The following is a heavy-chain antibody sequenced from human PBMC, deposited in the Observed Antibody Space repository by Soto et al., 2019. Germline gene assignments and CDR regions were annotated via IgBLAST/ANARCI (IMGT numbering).Heavy chain of an antibody. V-gene: IGHV1-69*01. Sequence: QVQLVQSGAEVKKPGSSVKVSCKASGGTFSSYAISWVRQAPGQGLEWMGGIIPIFGTANYAQKFQGRVTITADESTSTAYMELSSLRSEDTAVYYCARDIGYYDSLTGSEGNYYYGMDVWGQGTTVTVSS. J-gene: IGHJ6*02. CDR2: IIPIFGTA. CDR1: GGTFSSYA. CDR3: ARDIGYYDSLTGSEGNYYYGMDV. D-gene: IGHD3-9*01.